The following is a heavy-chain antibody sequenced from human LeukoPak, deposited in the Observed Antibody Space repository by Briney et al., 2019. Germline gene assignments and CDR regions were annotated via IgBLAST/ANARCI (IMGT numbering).Heavy chain of an antibody. CDR3: ARDGYCGSTSCYPNWFDP. D-gene: IGHD2-2*03. V-gene: IGHV1-2*02. CDR1: GYTFTGYY. CDR2: INPNSGGT. J-gene: IGHJ5*02. Sequence: ASVKVSCKASGYTFTGYYMHWVRQAPGQGLEWMGWINPNSGGTNYAQKFQGRVTMARDTSISTAYMELSSLRSDDTAVYYCARDGYCGSTSCYPNWFDPWGQGTLVTVSS.